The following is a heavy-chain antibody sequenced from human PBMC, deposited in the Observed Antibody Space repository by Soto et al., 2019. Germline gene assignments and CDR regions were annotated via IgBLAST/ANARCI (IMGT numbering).Heavy chain of an antibody. V-gene: IGHV4-30-4*01. D-gene: IGHD1-20*01. Sequence: PSETLSLTCTFSGCSISSGDYYWSWIRQPPGKGLEWIGYIYYSGSTYYNPSLKSRVTISVDTSKNQFSLKLSSVTAADTAVYYCARDGSIAGTYNWFDPWGQGTLVTVSS. CDR2: IYYSGST. CDR1: GCSISSGDYY. CDR3: ARDGSIAGTYNWFDP. J-gene: IGHJ5*02.